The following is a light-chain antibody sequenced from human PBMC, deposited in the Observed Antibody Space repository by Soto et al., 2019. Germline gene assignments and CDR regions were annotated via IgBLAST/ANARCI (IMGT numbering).Light chain of an antibody. CDR1: SSNIGAGYD. Sequence: QSVLTQPPSVSGAPGQRVTISCTGSSSNIGAGYDVHWYQQLPGTAPKLLIYGNSNRPSGVPDRFSGSKSGTSASLAITGLQAEDEADYYCQSYDSSLSRGFGGGTKLTVL. CDR3: QSYDSSLSRG. V-gene: IGLV1-40*01. J-gene: IGLJ2*01. CDR2: GNS.